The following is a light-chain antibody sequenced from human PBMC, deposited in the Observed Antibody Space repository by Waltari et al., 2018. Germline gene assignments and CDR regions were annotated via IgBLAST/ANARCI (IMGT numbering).Light chain of an antibody. Sequence: DIKMTQSPSSLSASVGDTVTITCRASQSVGRFLNWYQQRPGEAPKLLIYKTSNLQGGVPSRFSGSGSGTDFTHTIDSLQPEDCASYYCQQSDGIPFTFGPGT. V-gene: IGKV1-39*01. J-gene: IGKJ2*01. CDR1: QSVGRF. CDR2: KTS. CDR3: QQSDGIPFT.